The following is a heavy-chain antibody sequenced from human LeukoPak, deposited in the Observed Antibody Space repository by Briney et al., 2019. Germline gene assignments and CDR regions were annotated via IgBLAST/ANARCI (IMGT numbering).Heavy chain of an antibody. CDR3: ARDRSSENYRYFDY. V-gene: IGHV4-59*01. D-gene: IGHD1-7*01. Sequence: SETLSLTCTVSGASITSYFWSWVRQPPGKGLEWIGYVYYTESPNYNPSLKSRLTISVDTSKNQFSLRLTSVTPADTAVYYCARDRSSENYRYFDYWGQGTLVTVSS. CDR1: GASITSYF. CDR2: VYYTESP. J-gene: IGHJ4*02.